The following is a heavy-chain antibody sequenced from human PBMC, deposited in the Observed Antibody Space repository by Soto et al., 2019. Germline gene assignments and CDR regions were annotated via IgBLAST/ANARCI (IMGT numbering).Heavy chain of an antibody. CDR2: ISVYSGKT. CDR3: ARASGYLAHSPSVAYFDT. Sequence: SVKVSCKASGYTSTNYVIAWVRQAPGQGLEWMGWISVYSGKTNYAQNVQVRLTMTTDTSTSTAYMELTNLRSDDTAVYYCARASGYLAHSPSVAYFDTWGQETLVNVSS. D-gene: IGHD5-18*01. J-gene: IGHJ5*02. V-gene: IGHV1-18*01. CDR1: GYTSTNYV.